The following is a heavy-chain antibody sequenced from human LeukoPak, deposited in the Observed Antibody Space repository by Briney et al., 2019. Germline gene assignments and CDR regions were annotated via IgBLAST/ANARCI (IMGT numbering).Heavy chain of an antibody. V-gene: IGHV1-2*02. D-gene: IGHD3-22*01. CDR3: AREAMIIVAPLGY. Sequence: ASVKVSCKASGYTFTSYYMHWVRQAPGQGLEWMGWINPNSGSTNYAQKFQGRVTMTRDTSISTAYMELSRLRSDETAVYYCAREAMIIVAPLGYWGQGTLVTVSS. CDR1: GYTFTSYY. CDR2: INPNSGST. J-gene: IGHJ4*02.